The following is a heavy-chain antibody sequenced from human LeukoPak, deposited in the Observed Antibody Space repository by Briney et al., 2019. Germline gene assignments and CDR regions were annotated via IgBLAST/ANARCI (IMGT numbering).Heavy chain of an antibody. CDR1: GGSISSGGYY. V-gene: IGHV4-31*03. CDR3: ARIRGYYDSGGYYRPYNFDY. D-gene: IGHD3-22*01. Sequence: SSETLSLTCTVSGGSISSGGYYWSWIRQHPGKGLEWIGYIHYSGSTYYNPSLKSRVTMSVDTSKNQFSLNLSSVTAADTAVYYCARIRGYYDSGGYYRPYNFDYWGQGTLVTVSS. J-gene: IGHJ4*02. CDR2: IHYSGST.